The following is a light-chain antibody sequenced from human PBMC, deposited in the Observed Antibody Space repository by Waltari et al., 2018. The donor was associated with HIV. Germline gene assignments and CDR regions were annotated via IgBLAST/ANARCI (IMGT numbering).Light chain of an antibody. V-gene: IGLV2-23*01. CDR3: CSYAGSSTLEV. CDR2: EGS. Sequence: QSALPQPASVSGSPGQSITISCTGTRRDVGSYNLFSWYQQHPGKAPKLMIYEGSKRPSGVSNRFSGSKSGNTASLTISGLQAEDEADYYCCSYAGSSTLEVFGGGTKLTVL. CDR1: RRDVGSYNL. J-gene: IGLJ2*01.